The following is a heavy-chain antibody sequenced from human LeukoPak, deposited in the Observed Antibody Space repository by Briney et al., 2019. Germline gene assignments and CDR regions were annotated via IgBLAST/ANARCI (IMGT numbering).Heavy chain of an antibody. CDR1: GFTFSSYG. D-gene: IGHD3-22*01. V-gene: IGHV3-30*18. Sequence: GGSLRLSRAASGFTFSSYGMHWVRQAPGKGLEWVAAISDDGSNKYYADSVKGRFTISRDNSKNTVYLQMNSLRAEDTAVYYCAKDLENYYDSSGYVDYWGQGTLVTVSS. CDR2: ISDDGSNK. J-gene: IGHJ4*02. CDR3: AKDLENYYDSSGYVDY.